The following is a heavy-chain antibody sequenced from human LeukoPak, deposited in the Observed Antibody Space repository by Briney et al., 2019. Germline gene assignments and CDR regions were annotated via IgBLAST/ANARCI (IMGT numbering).Heavy chain of an antibody. Sequence: SETLSLTCTVSGGSISTYSWNWIRQSPGQGLQWIGYIKNNGGNYNNPSLKSRVTISLDTSKNQFSLKLTSVTAADTAVYYCARDAGGTWFDPWGQGTLVTVSS. CDR3: ARDAGGTWFDP. V-gene: IGHV4-59*01. J-gene: IGHJ5*02. CDR1: GGSISTYS. CDR2: IKNNGGN.